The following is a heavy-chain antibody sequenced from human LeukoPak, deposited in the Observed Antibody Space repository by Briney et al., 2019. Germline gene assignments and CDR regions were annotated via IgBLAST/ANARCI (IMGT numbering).Heavy chain of an antibody. Sequence: SETLSLTCTVSGGSISSSSYYWGWIRQPPGKGLEWIGSIYYSRSNYYNPALKSRVTISVDTSKNPFSLNLSSVTAPDTADYYCARQPLYCSSTSFPMGFDYWRQGTLVTVSS. D-gene: IGHD2-2*01. CDR2: IYYSRSN. CDR3: ARQPLYCSSTSFPMGFDY. J-gene: IGHJ4*02. V-gene: IGHV4-39*01. CDR1: GGSISSSSYY.